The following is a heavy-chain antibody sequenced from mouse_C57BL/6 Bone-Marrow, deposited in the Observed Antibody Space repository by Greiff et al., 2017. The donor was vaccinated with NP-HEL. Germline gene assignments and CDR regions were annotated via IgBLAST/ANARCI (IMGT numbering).Heavy chain of an antibody. J-gene: IGHJ2*01. D-gene: IGHD1-1*01. Sequence: QVQLQQPGAELVKPGASVKLSCKASGYTFTSYWMHWVKQRPGQGLEWIGMIHPNSGSTNYNEKFKSKATLTVDKSSSTAYMQLSSLTSEDSAVYYCARSEYYYGSSSYYFDYWGQGTTLTVSS. CDR1: GYTFTSYW. CDR3: ARSEYYYGSSSYYFDY. CDR2: IHPNSGST. V-gene: IGHV1-64*01.